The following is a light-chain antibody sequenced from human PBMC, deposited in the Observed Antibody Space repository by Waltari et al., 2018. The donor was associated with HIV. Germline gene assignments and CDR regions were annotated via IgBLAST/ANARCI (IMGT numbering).Light chain of an antibody. CDR1: TSDVGTYNY. Sequence: QSALAQPASVSGSPGQSITISCTGTTSDVGTYNYVSWYQQHPGKGPKLVIFDVSHRPSGISDRFSRSRSGNTSALTISGLRAEDEADYFCSSYSTNTNNSPWVFGGGTKVTVL. CDR2: DVS. J-gene: IGLJ3*02. V-gene: IGLV2-14*03. CDR3: SSYSTNTNNSPWV.